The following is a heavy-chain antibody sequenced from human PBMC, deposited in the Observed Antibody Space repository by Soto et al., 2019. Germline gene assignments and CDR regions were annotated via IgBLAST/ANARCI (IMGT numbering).Heavy chain of an antibody. CDR1: GGSISSYY. V-gene: IGHV4-59*01. D-gene: IGHD6-19*01. J-gene: IGHJ5*02. CDR3: AREGSGWYWFDP. CDR2: IYYSGST. Sequence: SETLSLTCPVAGGSISSYYWCWIRQPPGKGLEWIGYIYYSGSTNYNPSLKSRVTISVDTSKNQFSLKLSSVTAADTAVYYCAREGSGWYWFDPWGQGTLVTVSS.